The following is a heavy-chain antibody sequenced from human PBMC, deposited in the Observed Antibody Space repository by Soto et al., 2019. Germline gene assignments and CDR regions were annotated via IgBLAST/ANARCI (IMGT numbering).Heavy chain of an antibody. CDR1: GYTFTSYG. V-gene: IGHV1-18*01. D-gene: IGHD5-18*01. CDR3: ARTLLLWSETHYYYGMDV. Sequence: ASVKVSCKASGYTFTSYGISWVRQAPGQGLEWMGWISAYNGNTNYAQKLQGRVTMTTDTSTSTAYMELRSLRSDDTAVYYCARTLLLWSETHYYYGMDVWGQGTTVSGSS. J-gene: IGHJ6*02. CDR2: ISAYNGNT.